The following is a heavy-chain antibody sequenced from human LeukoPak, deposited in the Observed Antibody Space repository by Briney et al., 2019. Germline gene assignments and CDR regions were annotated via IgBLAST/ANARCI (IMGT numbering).Heavy chain of an antibody. CDR3: AKDLRAGYDFWSGYYAFDI. D-gene: IGHD3-3*01. J-gene: IGHJ3*02. CDR1: GFTFSSYG. CDR2: ISGSGGST. Sequence: GGSLRLSCAASGFTFSSYGMHWVRQAPGKGLEWVSAISGSGGSTYYADSVKGRFTISRDNSKNTLYLQMNSLRAEDTAVYYCAKDLRAGYDFWSGYYAFDIWGQGTMVTVSS. V-gene: IGHV3-23*01.